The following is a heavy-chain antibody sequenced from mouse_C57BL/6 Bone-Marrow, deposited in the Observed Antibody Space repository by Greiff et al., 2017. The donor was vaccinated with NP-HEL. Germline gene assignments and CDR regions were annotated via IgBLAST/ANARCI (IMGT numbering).Heavy chain of an antibody. D-gene: IGHD1-1*01. J-gene: IGHJ3*01. V-gene: IGHV5-17*01. CDR1: GFTFSDYG. CDR2: ISSGSSTN. CDR3: ARRDYDSSYPPWFAY. Sequence: EVMLVESGGGLVKPGGSLKLSCAASGFTFSDYGMHWVRQAPEKGLEWVAYISSGSSTNYYADTVKGRFTISRDNAKNTLFLQMTSLRSEDTAMYYCARRDYDSSYPPWFAYWGQGTLVTVSA.